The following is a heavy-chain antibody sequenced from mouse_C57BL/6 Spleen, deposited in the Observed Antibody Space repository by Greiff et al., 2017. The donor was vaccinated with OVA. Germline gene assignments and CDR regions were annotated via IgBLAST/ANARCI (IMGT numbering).Heavy chain of an antibody. CDR2: IYPSDSET. Sequence: VQLQQPGAELVRPGSSVKLSCKASGYTFTSYWMDWVKQRPGQGLEWIGNIYPSDSETHYNQKFKDKATLTVDKSSSTAYMQLSSLTSEDSAVYYCARGLQGYFDVWGTGTTVTVSS. V-gene: IGHV1-61*01. CDR3: ARGLQGYFDV. D-gene: IGHD2-10*01. CDR1: GYTFTSYW. J-gene: IGHJ1*03.